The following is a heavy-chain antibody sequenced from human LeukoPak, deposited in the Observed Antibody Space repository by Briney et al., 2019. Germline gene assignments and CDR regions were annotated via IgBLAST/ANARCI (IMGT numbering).Heavy chain of an antibody. CDR1: GYSISSGYY. CDR2: IYHSGST. J-gene: IGHJ4*02. D-gene: IGHD6-19*01. V-gene: IGHV4-38-2*01. CDR3: AGGQWLVPS. Sequence: SKTLSLTCAVSGYSISSGYYWGWIRQPPGKGLEWIGSIYHSGSTYYNPSLKSRVTISVDTSKNQFSLKLSSVTAADTAVYYCAGGQWLVPSWGQGTLVTVSS.